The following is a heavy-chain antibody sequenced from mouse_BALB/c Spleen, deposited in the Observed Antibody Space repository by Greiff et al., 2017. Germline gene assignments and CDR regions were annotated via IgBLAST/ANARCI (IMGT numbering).Heavy chain of an antibody. CDR3: ARWGGTKEAWFAY. CDR1: GYTFTSYV. D-gene: IGHD4-1*01. CDR2: INPYNDGT. V-gene: IGHV1-14*01. J-gene: IGHJ3*01. Sequence: VQLQQSGPELVKPGASVKMSCKASGYTFTSYVMHWVKQKPGQGLEWIGYINPYNDGTKYNEKFKGKATLTSDKSSSTAYMELSSLTSEDSAVYYCARWGGTKEAWFAYWGQGTLVTVSA.